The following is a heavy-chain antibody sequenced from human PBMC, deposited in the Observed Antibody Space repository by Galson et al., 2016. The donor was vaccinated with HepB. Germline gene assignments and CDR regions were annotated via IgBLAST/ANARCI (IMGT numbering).Heavy chain of an antibody. CDR2: IYYSGSS. Sequence: TLSLTCTVSGGSLSSGGYYWSWIRQHPGKGLEWIGYIYYSGSSYYNPSLKSRLTISVDTSKNQFSLKLSSVTAADTAVYYCARGGSGYWEPYYYYMDVWGKGTTVTVSS. CDR3: ARGGSGYWEPYYYYMDV. V-gene: IGHV4-31*03. D-gene: IGHD3-22*01. J-gene: IGHJ6*03. CDR1: GGSLSSGGYY.